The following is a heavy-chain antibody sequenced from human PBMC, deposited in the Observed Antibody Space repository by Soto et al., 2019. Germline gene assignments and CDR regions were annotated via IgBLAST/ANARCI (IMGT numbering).Heavy chain of an antibody. CDR1: GFTFNNYA. CDR2: ISHSGGTT. CDR3: AKGRGKNWNFDY. D-gene: IGHD1-1*01. Sequence: EVQLLESGGGSVQPGGSLRLSCAASGFTFNNYAMHWVRRPPGKGLEWVSSISHSGGTTYYADSVKGRFSISRDSLAGILHLQMNSLRAEDTALYYCAKGRGKNWNFDYWGQGTLVTVSP. J-gene: IGHJ4*02. V-gene: IGHV3-23*01.